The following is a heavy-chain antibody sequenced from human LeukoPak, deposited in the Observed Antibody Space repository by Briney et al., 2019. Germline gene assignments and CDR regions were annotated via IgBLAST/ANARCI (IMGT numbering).Heavy chain of an antibody. CDR3: ARVPTVTFFDY. J-gene: IGHJ4*02. D-gene: IGHD4-17*01. CDR1: GYSINSGHY. CDR2: IFHSGNT. Sequence: SETLSLTCTVSGYSINSGHYWGWIRQPPGKGLEWIGSIFHSGNTYSNPSLKSRVTISVDTSKNQFSLKLSSVTAADTAVYYCARVPTVTFFDYWGQGTLVTVSS. V-gene: IGHV4-38-2*02.